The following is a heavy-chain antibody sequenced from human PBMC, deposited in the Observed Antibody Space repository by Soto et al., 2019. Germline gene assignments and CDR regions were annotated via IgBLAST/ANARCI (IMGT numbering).Heavy chain of an antibody. J-gene: IGHJ4*02. V-gene: IGHV1-24*01. CDR3: ATDRYRYGSSTSCYKFSY. D-gene: IGHD2-2*02. CDR1: GYTLTELS. CDR2: FDPEDGET. Sequence: ASVKVSCKVSGYTLTELSMHWVRQAPGKGLEWMGGFDPEDGETIYAQKFQGRVTMTEDTSTDTAYMELSSLRSEDTAVYYCATDRYRYGSSTSCYKFSYWGQGTLVTVSS.